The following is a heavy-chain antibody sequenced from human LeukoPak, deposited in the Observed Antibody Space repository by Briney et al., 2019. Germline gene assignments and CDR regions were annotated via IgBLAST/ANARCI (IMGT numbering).Heavy chain of an antibody. CDR1: GGSISSSSYY. D-gene: IGHD3-10*01. CDR2: INHSGST. V-gene: IGHV4-39*01. CDR3: ARHPLLALYGSGAYFDY. Sequence: SETLSLTCTVSGGSISSSSYYWGWIRQPPGKGLEWIGEINHSGSTNYNPSLKSRVTISVDTSKNQFSLKLSSVTAADTAVYYCARHPLLALYGSGAYFDYWGQGTLVTVSS. J-gene: IGHJ4*02.